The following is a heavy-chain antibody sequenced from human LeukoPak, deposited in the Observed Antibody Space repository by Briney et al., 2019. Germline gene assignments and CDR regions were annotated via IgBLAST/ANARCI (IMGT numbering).Heavy chain of an antibody. J-gene: IGHJ6*02. CDR1: GFPFSNYG. CDR3: AKYSSSSNYYYGLDV. D-gene: IGHD6-13*01. V-gene: IGHV3-30*18. CDR2: ISYDGSYR. Sequence: GGSLRLSCAASGFPFSNYGMHWVRQAPGKGLEWVAVISYDGSYRQYADSVKGRFTISRDNSEKTLYLQMNSLRAEDTAVYYCAKYSSSSNYYYGLDVWGQGTTVTVSS.